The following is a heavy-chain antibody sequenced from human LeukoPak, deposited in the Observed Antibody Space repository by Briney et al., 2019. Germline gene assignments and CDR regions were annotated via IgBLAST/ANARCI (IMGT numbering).Heavy chain of an antibody. CDR2: IYHSGST. J-gene: IGHJ4*02. Sequence: PSETLSLTCTVSGYSISSGYYWGWIRQPPGKGLEWIGSIYHSGSTYYNPSLKSRVTISVDTSKNQFSLKLSSVTAADTAVYYCARPSGRYSSGWTFDYWGQGTLVTVSS. V-gene: IGHV4-38-2*02. CDR1: GYSISSGYY. CDR3: ARPSGRYSSGWTFDY. D-gene: IGHD6-19*01.